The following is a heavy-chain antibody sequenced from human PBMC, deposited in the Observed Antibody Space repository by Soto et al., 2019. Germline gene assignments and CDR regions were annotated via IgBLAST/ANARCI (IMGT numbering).Heavy chain of an antibody. CDR2: INHSGST. D-gene: IGHD2-15*01. CDR3: ARKGWMVAVTGWFDP. J-gene: IGHJ5*02. CDR1: GGSFSGYY. Sequence: PSETLSLTCAVYGGSFSGYYWSWIRQPPGKGLEWIGEINHSGSTNSNPSLKSRVTISVDTSKNQFSLKLSSVTAADTAVYYCARKGWMVAVTGWFDPWGQGTLVTVSS. V-gene: IGHV4-34*01.